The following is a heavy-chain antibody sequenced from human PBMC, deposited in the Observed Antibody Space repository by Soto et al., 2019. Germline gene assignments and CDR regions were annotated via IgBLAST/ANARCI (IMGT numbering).Heavy chain of an antibody. CDR3: CSLDDGQGY. CDR1: GYTFTNHH. D-gene: IGHD3-3*01. Sequence: QVQLAQSGAEVKKPGASVKVSCKASGYTFTNHHMHWVRQVPGEGLEWTGMINPRGGGTNYPQKFQGRVTMTRDTSTSTAYRELIRLTYDDTALYYCCSLDDGQGYWGQGTLVTVSS. CDR2: INPRGGGT. V-gene: IGHV1-46*03. J-gene: IGHJ4*02.